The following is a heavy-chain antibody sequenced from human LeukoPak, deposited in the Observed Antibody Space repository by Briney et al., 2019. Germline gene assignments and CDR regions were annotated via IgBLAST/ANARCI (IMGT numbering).Heavy chain of an antibody. V-gene: IGHV3-23*01. Sequence: PGGSLRLSCAASAFTFRRYAMSWVRQAGGKGLEWVSAISGSGGSTYYADSVKGRFTISRDNSKNTLYLQMSSLRAEDTAVYYCAKPKDNSLYCFDYWGQGPLVTVSS. J-gene: IGHJ4*02. CDR3: AKPKDNSLYCFDY. CDR2: ISGSGGST. D-gene: IGHD1-20*01. CDR1: AFTFRRYA.